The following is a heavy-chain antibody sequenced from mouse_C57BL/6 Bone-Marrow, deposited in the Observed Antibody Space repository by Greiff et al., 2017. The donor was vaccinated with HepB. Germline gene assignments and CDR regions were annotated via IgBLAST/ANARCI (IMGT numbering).Heavy chain of an antibody. CDR2: IYPRSGNT. Sequence: VQLQQSGAELARPGASVKLSCKASGYTFTSYGISWVKQRTGQGLEWIGEIYPRSGNTYYNEKFKGKATLTADKSSSTAYMELSSLTSEDSAVYFCTRRLYGRAWFAYWGKGTLVTGSA. CDR3: TRRLYGRAWFAY. V-gene: IGHV1-81*01. J-gene: IGHJ3*01. D-gene: IGHD1-1*01. CDR1: GYTFTSYG.